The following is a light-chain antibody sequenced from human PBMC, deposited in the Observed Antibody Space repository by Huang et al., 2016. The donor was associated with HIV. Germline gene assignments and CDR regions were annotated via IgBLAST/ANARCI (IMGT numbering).Light chain of an antibody. Sequence: IQMTQSPASLSASVGDRVTISCQASQDIRNYLNWYQQKPGKTPTLLIYGASNLETGVPSRCSGNGSGTDFTITISSLQSEDIATYYCQQYDNLYTFGQGTKLEIK. CDR1: QDIRNY. J-gene: IGKJ2*01. CDR2: GAS. V-gene: IGKV1-33*01. CDR3: QQYDNLYT.